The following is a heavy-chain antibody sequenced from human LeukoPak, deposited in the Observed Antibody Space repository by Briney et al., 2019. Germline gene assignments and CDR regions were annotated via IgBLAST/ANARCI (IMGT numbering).Heavy chain of an antibody. D-gene: IGHD1-1*01. CDR2: INPNSGGT. CDR3: AKDGGEGWKPSYFDY. J-gene: IGHJ4*02. Sequence: ASVKVSCKASGYTFTGYYMHWVRQAPGQGLEWMGWINPNSGGTNYAQKFQGWVTMTRDTSISTAYMELSRLRSEDTAVYYCAKDGGEGWKPSYFDYWGQGTLVTVSS. CDR1: GYTFTGYY. V-gene: IGHV1-2*04.